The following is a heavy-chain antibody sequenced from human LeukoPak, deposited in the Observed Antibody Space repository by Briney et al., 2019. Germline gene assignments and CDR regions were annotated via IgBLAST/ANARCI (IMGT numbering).Heavy chain of an antibody. CDR3: ARGRGDYPSFYYYYYYMDV. CDR1: GGSISSYY. V-gene: IGHV4-59*01. Sequence: SETLSLTCTVSGGSISSYYWSWIRQPPGKGLEWIGYIYYSGSTNYNPSLKSRVTISVDTSKNQFSLKLSSETAADTAVYYCARGRGDYPSFYYYYYYMDVWGKGTTVTVSS. CDR2: IYYSGST. J-gene: IGHJ6*03. D-gene: IGHD2-21*02.